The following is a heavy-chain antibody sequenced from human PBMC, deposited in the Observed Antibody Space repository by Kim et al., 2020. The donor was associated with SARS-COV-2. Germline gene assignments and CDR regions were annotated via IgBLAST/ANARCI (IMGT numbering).Heavy chain of an antibody. CDR2: ISGSGGST. CDR3: AIDLGVPAAQAYKFDY. CDR1: GFTFSSYA. V-gene: IGHV3-23*01. J-gene: IGHJ4*02. Sequence: GGSLRLSCAASGFTFSSYAMSWVRQAPGKGLEWVSAISGSGGSTYYADPVKGRFTISRDNSKNTLYLQMNSLRAEDTAVYYGAIDLGVPAAQAYKFDYWGQGTLVTVSS. D-gene: IGHD2-2*01.